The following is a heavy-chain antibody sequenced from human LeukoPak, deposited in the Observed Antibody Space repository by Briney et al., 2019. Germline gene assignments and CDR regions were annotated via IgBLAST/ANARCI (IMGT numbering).Heavy chain of an antibody. J-gene: IGHJ4*02. Sequence: ASVKVSCKASGYTFTSYGISWVRQAPGQGLEWMGWISAYNGNTNYAQKLQGRVTMTTDTSTSTAYMELRSLRSDDTAVYYCARLGITYYYDSSGYSDIDYWGQGTLVTVSS. V-gene: IGHV1-18*01. CDR3: ARLGITYYYDSSGYSDIDY. CDR1: GYTFTSYG. CDR2: ISAYNGNT. D-gene: IGHD3-22*01.